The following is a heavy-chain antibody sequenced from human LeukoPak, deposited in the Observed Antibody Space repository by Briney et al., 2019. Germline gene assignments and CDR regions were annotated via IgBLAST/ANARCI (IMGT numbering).Heavy chain of an antibody. CDR3: ARKPWFGELGPDYYYGMDV. Sequence: GGSLRLSCAASGFAFNTYAMHWVRQAPGQGLEWVALIWHNGSHKFYSNSVRGQFTISRDNAKNTLYLQMNSLRAEDTAVYYCARKPWFGELGPDYYYGMDVWGKGTTVTVSS. D-gene: IGHD3-10*01. J-gene: IGHJ6*04. CDR1: GFAFNTYA. V-gene: IGHV3-33*01. CDR2: IWHNGSHK.